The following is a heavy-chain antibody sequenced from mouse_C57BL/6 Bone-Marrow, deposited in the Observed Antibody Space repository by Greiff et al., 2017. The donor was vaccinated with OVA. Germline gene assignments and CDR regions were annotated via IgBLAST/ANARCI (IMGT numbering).Heavy chain of an antibody. CDR3: ARPYSNYFAWFAY. CDR2: IYPRSGNT. J-gene: IGHJ3*01. D-gene: IGHD2-5*01. V-gene: IGHV1-81*01. Sequence: QVQLKESGAELARPGASVKLSCKASGYTFTSYGISWVKQRPGQGLEWIGEIYPRSGNTYYNEKFKGKATLTEDTSSSTAYMELRSLTSEDSAVYFCARPYSNYFAWFAYWGQGTLVTVSA. CDR1: GYTFTSYG.